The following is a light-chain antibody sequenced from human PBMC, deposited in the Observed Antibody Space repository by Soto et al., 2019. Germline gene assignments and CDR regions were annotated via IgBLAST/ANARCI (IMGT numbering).Light chain of an antibody. CDR2: DNS. V-gene: IGLV1-40*01. J-gene: IGLJ3*02. Sequence: QAVLTQPPSVSGAPGQRVTISCTGSYSNIGAGYGVHWYQQLPGTAPKVVIYDNSNRPSGVPDRFSGSKSGTSASLAITGLQADDEAYYCCQSSDSSLGGWVFGGGTKLTVL. CDR1: YSNIGAGYG. CDR3: QSSDSSLGGWV.